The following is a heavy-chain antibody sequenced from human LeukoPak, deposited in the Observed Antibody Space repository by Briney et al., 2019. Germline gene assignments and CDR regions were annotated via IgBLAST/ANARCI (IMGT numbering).Heavy chain of an antibody. CDR2: IKQDGSEE. D-gene: IGHD3-10*01. CDR1: GFTFSSYW. V-gene: IGHV3-7*01. J-gene: IGHJ5*02. Sequence: GGSLRLSCAASGFTFSSYWMSWVRQAPGKGLEWVANIKQDGSEEYYVDSVKGRFTISRDNAKNSLYLQMNSLRAEDTAVYYCARDRMVPGVNWFDPWGQGTLVTVSS. CDR3: ARDRMVPGVNWFDP.